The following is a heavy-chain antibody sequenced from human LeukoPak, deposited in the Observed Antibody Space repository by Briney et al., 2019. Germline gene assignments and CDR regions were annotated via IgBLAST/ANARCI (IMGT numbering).Heavy chain of an antibody. V-gene: IGHV1-58*02. CDR3: AAVAVAGHFDY. J-gene: IGHJ4*02. D-gene: IGHD6-19*01. Sequence: TSVKVSCKASGFTFSTSAMQWVRQARGRRLEWIGWVVVGSGDSNYAQKFEERLTITWDRSTSTAYTELSSLRSEDTAVYYCAAVAVAGHFDYWGQGTLVTVSS. CDR1: GFTFSTSA. CDR2: VVVGSGDS.